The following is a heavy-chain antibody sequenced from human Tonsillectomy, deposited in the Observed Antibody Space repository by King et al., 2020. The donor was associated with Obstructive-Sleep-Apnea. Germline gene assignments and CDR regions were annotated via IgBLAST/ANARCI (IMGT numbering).Heavy chain of an antibody. V-gene: IGHV4-39*07. CDR1: GGSISSSSYY. J-gene: IGHJ5*02. D-gene: IGHD6-13*01. CDR3: ARERASGTNWFDP. CDR2: IYYSGRA. Sequence: LQLQESGPGLVKPSETLSLTCTVSGGSISSSSYYWGWIRQTPGKGLEWIGSIYYSGRAYYNPSLKSRVTISLDTSKNQFSLKLSSVTAADTAVYYCARERASGTNWFDPWGQGTLVTVSS.